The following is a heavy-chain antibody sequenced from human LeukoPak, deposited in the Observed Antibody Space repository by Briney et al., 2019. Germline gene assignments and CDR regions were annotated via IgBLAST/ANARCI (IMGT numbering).Heavy chain of an antibody. CDR3: ARSGVVVAALERGVANWFDP. D-gene: IGHD2-15*01. CDR2: ISSSSGYI. V-gene: IGHV3-21*01. Sequence: GGSLRLSCAASGFTFSSYAMNWVRQAPGKGLEWVSSISSSSGYIYYTDSVKGRFTISRDNAKNSLNLQMNSLRAEDTAVYYCARSGVVVAALERGVANWFDPWGQGTLVTVSS. CDR1: GFTFSSYA. J-gene: IGHJ5*02.